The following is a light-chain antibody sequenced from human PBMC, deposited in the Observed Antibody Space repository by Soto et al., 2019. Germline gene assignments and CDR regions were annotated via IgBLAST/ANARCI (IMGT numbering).Light chain of an antibody. V-gene: IGLV2-14*01. CDR3: SSYTSSSTYV. CDR1: SSEVGGYNY. J-gene: IGLJ1*01. Sequence: QSVLTQPASVSGSPGQSITISCTGTSSEVGGYNYVSWYQQHPGKALKLMIYDVSNRPSGVSNRFSGSKSGNTASLTISGLQAEDEADYYCSSYTSSSTYVFGTGTKVTVL. CDR2: DVS.